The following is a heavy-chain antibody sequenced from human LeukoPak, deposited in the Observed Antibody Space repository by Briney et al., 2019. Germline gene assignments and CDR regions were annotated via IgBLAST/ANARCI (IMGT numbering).Heavy chain of an antibody. CDR3: ARRSCSNIRCHDAFDI. Sequence: TGGSLRLSCAASGFIVSGTYMTWVRQAPGKGLECVSIIYSGGDTYYTDSVKGRFSVSRDNSKNTLYLQMNSLRVDDTAVYHCARRSCSNIRCHDAFDIWGQGTMVTVSS. J-gene: IGHJ3*02. D-gene: IGHD2-2*01. CDR2: IYSGGDT. V-gene: IGHV3-53*01. CDR1: GFIVSGTY.